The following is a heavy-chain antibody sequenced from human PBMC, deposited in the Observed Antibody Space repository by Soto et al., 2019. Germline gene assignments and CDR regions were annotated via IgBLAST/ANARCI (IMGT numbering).Heavy chain of an antibody. V-gene: IGHV3-30*18. CDR1: GFTFSSYG. D-gene: IGHD1-26*01. CDR2: ISYDGSNT. CDR3: AKEGGLSGSYYISSSYYFDC. Sequence: QVQLVESGGGVVQPGRSLRLSCVASGFTFSSYGMDWVRQAPGEGLEWVAIISYDGSNTYYADSVKGRFTISRDNSKNTLYLQMNSLRAEDTSVYYCAKEGGLSGSYYISSSYYFDCWGQGTLFTVSS. J-gene: IGHJ4*02.